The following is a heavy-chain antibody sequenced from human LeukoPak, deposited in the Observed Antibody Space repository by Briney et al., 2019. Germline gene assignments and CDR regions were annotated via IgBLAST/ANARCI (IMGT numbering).Heavy chain of an antibody. CDR1: GYTLTGYY. CDR3: ANTSVLRYFDWPTYYFDY. Sequence: ASVKVSCKASGYTLTGYYMHWVRQAPGQGLEWMGWINPNSGGTNYAQKFQGRVTMTRDTSISTAYMELSRLRSDDTAVYYCANTSVLRYFDWPTYYFDYWGQGALVTVSS. V-gene: IGHV1-2*02. J-gene: IGHJ4*02. CDR2: INPNSGGT. D-gene: IGHD3-9*01.